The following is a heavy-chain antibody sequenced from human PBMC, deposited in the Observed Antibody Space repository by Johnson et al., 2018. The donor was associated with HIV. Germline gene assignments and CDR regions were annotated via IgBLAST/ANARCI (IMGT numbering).Heavy chain of an antibody. D-gene: IGHD5-18*01. V-gene: IGHV3-7*02. Sequence: VQLVESGGGLVQPGGSLRLSCAASGLTFSNYWMSWVRQAPGKGLEWVANIKQDGSEKYYVDSVKGRFTISRDNAKNSLYLQMNSLRAEDTAVYYCASRSYGYVRHAFDIWGQGTMVTVSS. CDR3: ASRSYGYVRHAFDI. CDR2: IKQDGSEK. J-gene: IGHJ3*02. CDR1: GLTFSNYW.